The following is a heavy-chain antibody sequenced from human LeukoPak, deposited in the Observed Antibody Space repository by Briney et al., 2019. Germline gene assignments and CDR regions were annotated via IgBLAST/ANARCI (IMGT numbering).Heavy chain of an antibody. Sequence: GGSLRLSCAASGFTLSSYAMHWVRQAPGKGLDWVAVISYDGDNKYYADSVKGRFTISRDNSKNTLYLQMNSLRAEDTAVYYCAKMVVATITEFDYWGQGTLVTVSS. CDR2: ISYDGDNK. CDR3: AKMVVATITEFDY. D-gene: IGHD5-24*01. V-gene: IGHV3-30-3*02. CDR1: GFTLSSYA. J-gene: IGHJ4*02.